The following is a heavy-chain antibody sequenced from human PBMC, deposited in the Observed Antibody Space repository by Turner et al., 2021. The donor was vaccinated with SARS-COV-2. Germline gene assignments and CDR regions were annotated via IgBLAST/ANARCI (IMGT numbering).Heavy chain of an antibody. D-gene: IGHD3-10*01. J-gene: IGHJ4*02. CDR3: GRDGVWFGEDELFDS. V-gene: IGHV3-21*02. Sequence: VQRVASGGGLVTPGGSLRFSCTASGFPFSRYNMNWVRQAPGKGLQWVSSISRNSDRTFYVDSLKGRSTIPRDNAKNSLYLQMTSLGAEDTAVYYGGRDGVWFGEDELFDSWGQGTLVTVSS. CDR1: GFPFSRYN. CDR2: ISRNSDRT.